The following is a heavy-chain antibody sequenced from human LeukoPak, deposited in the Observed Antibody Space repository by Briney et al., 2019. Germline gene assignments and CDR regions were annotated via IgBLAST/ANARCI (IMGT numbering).Heavy chain of an antibody. Sequence: GGSLRLSCAASGFTLNNYAMSWVRQAPGKGLEWVAAISGSGGSIYYADSVKGRFTVSRDNSKNTLYLQMNTLRAEDTAVYYCAKDEDARPMYFQDWGQGTLVSVSS. CDR3: AKDEDARPMYFQD. D-gene: IGHD3-10*02. CDR1: GFTLNNYA. J-gene: IGHJ1*01. V-gene: IGHV3-23*01. CDR2: ISGSGGSI.